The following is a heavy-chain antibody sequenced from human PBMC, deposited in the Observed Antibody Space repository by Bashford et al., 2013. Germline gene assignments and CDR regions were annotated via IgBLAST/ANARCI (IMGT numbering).Heavy chain of an antibody. CDR1: TVSSNSAA. D-gene: IGHD6-19*01. CDR3: ARDRGIGRHSSGWYYYYYGMDV. V-gene: IGHV6-1*01. J-gene: IGHJ6*01. CDR2: TYYRSKWYN. Sequence: TVSSNSAAWNWIRQSPSRGLEWLGRTYYRSKWYNDYAVSVKSRITINPDTSKNQFSLQLNSVTPEDTAVYYCARDRGIGRHSSGWYYYYYGMDVWG.